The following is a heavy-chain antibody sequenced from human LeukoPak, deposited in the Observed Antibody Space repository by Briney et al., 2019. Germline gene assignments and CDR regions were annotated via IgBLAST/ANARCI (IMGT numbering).Heavy chain of an antibody. J-gene: IGHJ4*02. V-gene: IGHV3-23*01. CDR3: AKGSAAGRPYYFDY. CDR2: VTDSGDDT. CDR1: GFTFSNYA. Sequence: PGGSLRLSCAASGFTFSNYAMSWVRQAPGKGLEWVSAVTDSGDDTYSADSVKGRFTISRDNSKNTLYLQMNSLRAEDTAVYFCAKGSAAGRPYYFDYWGQGAPVTVSS. D-gene: IGHD6-25*01.